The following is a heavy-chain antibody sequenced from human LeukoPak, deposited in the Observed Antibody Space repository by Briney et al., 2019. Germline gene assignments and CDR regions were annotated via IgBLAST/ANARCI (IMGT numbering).Heavy chain of an antibody. CDR3: ARGPTYYYGSGSLNDY. CDR1: GYTFTSYD. J-gene: IGHJ4*02. V-gene: IGHV1-8*01. Sequence: ASVKVSCKASGYTFTSYDINWLRQATGQGLEWMGWMNPNSGNTGYAQKFQGRVTMTRNTSISTAYMELSSLRSEDTAVYYCARGPTYYYGSGSLNDYWGQETLVTVSS. D-gene: IGHD3-10*01. CDR2: MNPNSGNT.